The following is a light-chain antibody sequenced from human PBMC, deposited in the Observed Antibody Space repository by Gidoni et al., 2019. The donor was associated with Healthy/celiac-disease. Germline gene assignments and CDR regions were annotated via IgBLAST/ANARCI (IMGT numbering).Light chain of an antibody. J-gene: IGKJ1*01. CDR3: QQYNSYPWT. Sequence: DIQMTHSPSTLSASVGDRVTITCRASQSISSLLAWYQQKPGKAPKLLIYDASSLESGVPSRFSGSGSGTEFTLTISSLQPDDFATYYCQQYNSYPWTFGQGTKVEIK. CDR2: DAS. V-gene: IGKV1-5*01. CDR1: QSISSL.